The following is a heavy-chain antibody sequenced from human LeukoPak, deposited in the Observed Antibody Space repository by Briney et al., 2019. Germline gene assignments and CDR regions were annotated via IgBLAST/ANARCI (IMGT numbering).Heavy chain of an antibody. CDR2: INHSGSA. D-gene: IGHD4-17*01. V-gene: IGHV4-34*01. J-gene: IGHJ4*02. CDR1: GDSVSGYY. Sequence: SETLSLTCSVSGDSVSGYYWTWIRQPPGKGLEWIGEINHSGSANYNPSLKSRVTISLDTSKNQFSLKLSSVTAADTAVYYCARGQGTVTTHWGQGTLVTVSS. CDR3: ARGQGTVTTH.